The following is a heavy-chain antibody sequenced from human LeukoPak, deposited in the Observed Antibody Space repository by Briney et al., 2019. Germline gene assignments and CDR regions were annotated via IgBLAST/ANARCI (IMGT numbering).Heavy chain of an antibody. CDR1: GFTFSSYA. V-gene: IGHV3-23*01. D-gene: IGHD3-22*01. Sequence: PGGSLRLSCAASGFTFSSYAMSWVRQAPGKGLEWVSAISGSGGSTYYADSVKGRFTISRDNSKNTLYLQMNSLRAEDTAVYYCANLAIDSSGYYYDYFDYWGQGTLVTASS. J-gene: IGHJ4*02. CDR2: ISGSGGST. CDR3: ANLAIDSSGYYYDYFDY.